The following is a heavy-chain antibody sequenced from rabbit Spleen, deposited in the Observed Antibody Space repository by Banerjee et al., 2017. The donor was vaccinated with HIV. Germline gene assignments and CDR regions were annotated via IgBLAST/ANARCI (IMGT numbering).Heavy chain of an antibody. J-gene: IGHJ3*01. CDR1: GFSFSSSDY. Sequence: QSLEESGGDLVKPGASLTLTCTASGFSFSSSDYMCWVRQAPGKGLEWIGYIDPIFGRTYYASWVNGRFTISRDTNENTVSLKMTSLTAADTATYFCARDAGTLNLIDRLDLWGPGTLVTVS. CDR2: IDPIFGRT. D-gene: IGHD4-2*01. V-gene: IGHV1S40*01. CDR3: ARDAGTLNLIDRLDL.